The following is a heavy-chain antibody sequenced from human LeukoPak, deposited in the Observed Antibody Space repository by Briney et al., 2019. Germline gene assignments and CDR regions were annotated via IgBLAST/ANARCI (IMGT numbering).Heavy chain of an antibody. CDR2: IRYDGSNK. J-gene: IGHJ3*02. CDR1: GFTFSSYG. Sequence: GGSLRLSCAASGFTFSSYGMHWVRQAPGKGLEWVAFIRYDGSNKYYADSVKGRFTISRDNPKNTLYLQMNSLRAEDTAVYYCAIDLLEWLSLEDAFDIWGQGTMVTVSS. V-gene: IGHV3-30*02. D-gene: IGHD3-3*01. CDR3: AIDLLEWLSLEDAFDI.